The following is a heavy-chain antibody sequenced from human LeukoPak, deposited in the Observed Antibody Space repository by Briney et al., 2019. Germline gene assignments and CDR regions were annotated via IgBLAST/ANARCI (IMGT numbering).Heavy chain of an antibody. CDR1: GYTFTSYD. Sequence: ASVKVSCKASGYTFTSYDINWVRQATGQGLEWMGWMSPDSGNTGYAQKFQGRVTMTRNTSISTAYMELSSLKSEDTAVYYCARVTPDYYGSGSYGYYFDYWGQGTLVTVSS. CDR3: ARVTPDYYGSGSYGYYFDY. D-gene: IGHD3-10*01. CDR2: MSPDSGNT. J-gene: IGHJ4*02. V-gene: IGHV1-8*01.